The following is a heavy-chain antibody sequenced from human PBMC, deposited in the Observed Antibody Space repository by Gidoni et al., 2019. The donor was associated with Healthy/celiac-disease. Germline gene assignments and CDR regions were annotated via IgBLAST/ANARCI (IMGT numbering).Heavy chain of an antibody. V-gene: IGHV1-8*01. CDR2: NPNSGNT. D-gene: IGHD3-10*01. Sequence: NPNSGNTGYAQKFQGRVTMTRNTSISTAYMELSSLRSEDTAVYYCARGGTMVQGVIKANYYYYGMDVWGQGTTVTVSS. J-gene: IGHJ6*02. CDR3: ARGGTMVQGVIKANYYYYGMDV.